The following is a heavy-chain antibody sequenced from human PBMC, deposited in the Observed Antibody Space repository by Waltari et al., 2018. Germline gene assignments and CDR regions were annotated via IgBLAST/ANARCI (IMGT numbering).Heavy chain of an antibody. D-gene: IGHD6-6*01. CDR3: EVSSSSFGNY. CDR1: GFTFSNYA. Sequence: EVKLLQSGGDLVQPGGSLRLSCAASGFTFSNYAMDWVRQAPGEGLGWVSSISGSGDRVDSADSVKGRFTTSRDNSKNIMYLQMNSLRVEDTALYYCEVSSSSFGNYWGQGALVTVSS. CDR2: ISGSGDRV. V-gene: IGHV3-23*01. J-gene: IGHJ4*02.